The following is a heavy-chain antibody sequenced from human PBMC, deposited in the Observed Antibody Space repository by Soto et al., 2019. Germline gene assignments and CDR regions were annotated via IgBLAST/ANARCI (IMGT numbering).Heavy chain of an antibody. CDR1: GYTFISYG. Sequence: QVQLLQSGAEVKKPGASVKVSCKTSGYTFISYGISWVRQAPGQGLEWMGWITPYNGNTHYAQKLQGRVTLTTDTSTSTAYMELRSLRSDDTAVYYCALHDSGPGYFDYWGQGTLVTVSS. D-gene: IGHD1-26*01. V-gene: IGHV1-18*01. CDR2: ITPYNGNT. J-gene: IGHJ4*02. CDR3: ALHDSGPGYFDY.